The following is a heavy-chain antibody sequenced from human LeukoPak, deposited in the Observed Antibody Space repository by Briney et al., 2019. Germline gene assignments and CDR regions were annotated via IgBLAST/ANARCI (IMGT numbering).Heavy chain of an antibody. V-gene: IGHV3-23*01. J-gene: IGHJ4*02. CDR1: GFTFSSYA. CDR2: ISASAATT. Sequence: GGSLRLSCAASGFTFSSYAMSWVRQPPGKGLEWVSSISASAATTYYADSVKGRFTISRDNSKNTLYLQMNSLGDEDTALYYCASSGARWRGGSYYFDYWGQGSLVSVS. D-gene: IGHD2-15*01. CDR3: ASSGARWRGGSYYFDY.